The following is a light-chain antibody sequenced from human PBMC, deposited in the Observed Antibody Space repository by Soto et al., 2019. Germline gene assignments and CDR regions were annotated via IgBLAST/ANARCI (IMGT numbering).Light chain of an antibody. CDR2: FAS. Sequence: EIMLTQSPATLSVSPGESATLSCRASRSVSSNLAWYQQKPGQSPRLLIYFASTRATGVPARFSGSGSGTEFTLTISSLQSEDFAVYYCQQFKDWPPLTFGGGTKVEIK. CDR3: QQFKDWPPLT. V-gene: IGKV3-15*01. CDR1: RSVSSN. J-gene: IGKJ4*01.